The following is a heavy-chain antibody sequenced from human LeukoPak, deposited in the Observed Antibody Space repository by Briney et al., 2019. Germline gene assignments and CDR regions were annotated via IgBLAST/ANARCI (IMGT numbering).Heavy chain of an antibody. Sequence: GGSLRLSCAASGFTFSTYYMNWVRQAPGKGLEWVSSISSSSTYIYYADSVKGRFTISRDNAKNSLYLQMNGLRAEDTAVYYCARDLSSITMIVVVPGYFDYWGQGTLVTVSS. CDR3: ARDLSSITMIVVVPGYFDY. V-gene: IGHV3-21*01. J-gene: IGHJ4*02. CDR1: GFTFSTYY. CDR2: ISSSSTYI. D-gene: IGHD3-22*01.